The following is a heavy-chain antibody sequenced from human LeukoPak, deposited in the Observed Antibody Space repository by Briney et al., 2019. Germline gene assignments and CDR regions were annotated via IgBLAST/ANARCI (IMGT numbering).Heavy chain of an antibody. D-gene: IGHD3-10*01. CDR1: GGTFSSYA. CDR3: ARHTMVRDPFDY. CDR2: IIPIFGTA. Sequence: SVKVSCKASGGTFSSYAISWVRQAPGQGLEWMGGIIPIFGTANYAQKFQGRVTITADKSTSTAYMELSSLRSEDTAVYYCARHTMVRDPFDYWGQGTLVTVSS. V-gene: IGHV1-69*06. J-gene: IGHJ4*02.